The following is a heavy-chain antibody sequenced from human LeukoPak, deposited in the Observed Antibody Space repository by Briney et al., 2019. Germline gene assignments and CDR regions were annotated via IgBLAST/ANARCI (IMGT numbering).Heavy chain of an antibody. V-gene: IGHV3-21*01. J-gene: IGHJ5*02. CDR2: ISTSSSYI. CDR3: ARGSSNIAARNNWFDP. Sequence: GGSLRLSCAASGFTFSRNSMNWVRQAPGKGLEWVSSISTSSSYINYADSVKGRFTISRDNAKNSLYLKMNSLRAEDTAVYYCARGSSNIAARNNWFDPWGQGTLVTVSS. D-gene: IGHD6-6*01. CDR1: GFTFSRNS.